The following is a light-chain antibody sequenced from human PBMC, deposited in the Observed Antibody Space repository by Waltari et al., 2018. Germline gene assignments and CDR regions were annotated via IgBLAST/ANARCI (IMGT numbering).Light chain of an antibody. CDR2: ENY. Sequence: QSVLTQPPSVSAAPGQKVTISCSGRSPTIGTNFVSCYQQIPGTAPNLLIFENYKRPSGIPDRFSGSKSGTSATLGITGLQTGDEADYYCGTWDSSLSAHVFGTGTKVTVL. V-gene: IGLV1-51*01. CDR3: GTWDSSLSAHV. CDR1: SPTIGTNF. J-gene: IGLJ1*01.